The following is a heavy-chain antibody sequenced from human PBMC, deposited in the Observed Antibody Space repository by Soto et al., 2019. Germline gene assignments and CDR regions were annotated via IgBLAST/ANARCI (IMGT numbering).Heavy chain of an antibody. Sequence: PGGSLRLSCAASGFTFSSYGMHWVRQAPGKGLEWVAVISYDGSNKYYADSVKGRFTISRDNSKNTLYLQMNSLRAEDTAVYYCANYLGDYGDPFDYWGQGTLVTVSS. CDR2: ISYDGSNK. J-gene: IGHJ4*02. V-gene: IGHV3-30*18. CDR3: ANYLGDYGDPFDY. CDR1: GFTFSSYG. D-gene: IGHD4-17*01.